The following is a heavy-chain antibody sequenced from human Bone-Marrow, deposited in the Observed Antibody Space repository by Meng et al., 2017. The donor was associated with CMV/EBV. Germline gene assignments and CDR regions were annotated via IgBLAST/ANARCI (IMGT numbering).Heavy chain of an antibody. V-gene: IGHV4-39*01. CDR1: GGSISSSTYY. Sequence: SETLSLTCTVSGGSISSSTYYWAWIRQPPGKGLEWIGYIFYSGSTYYNSSLKSRVTISVDTSKNQFSLKLSSVTAADTAVYYCARGIVRGYSYGEPFDYWGQGTLVTVSS. J-gene: IGHJ4*02. CDR2: IFYSGST. D-gene: IGHD5-18*01. CDR3: ARGIVRGYSYGEPFDY.